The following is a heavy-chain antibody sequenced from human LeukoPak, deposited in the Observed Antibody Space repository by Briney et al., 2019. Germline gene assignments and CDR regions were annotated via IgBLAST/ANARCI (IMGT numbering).Heavy chain of an antibody. V-gene: IGHV7-4-1*02. J-gene: IGHJ6*02. CDR1: GYIFTSYA. Sequence: GASLKVSCKASGYIFTSYAMNWVRQAPGQGLGWMGWINTNTGNATYAQGFTGRFVFSFDTSVSTAYLRISSLKVEDTAVYYCARDVGYSYGRGHYHYGMDVWGQGTTVTVSS. CDR3: ARDVGYSYGRGHYHYGMDV. CDR2: INTNTGNA. D-gene: IGHD3-10*02.